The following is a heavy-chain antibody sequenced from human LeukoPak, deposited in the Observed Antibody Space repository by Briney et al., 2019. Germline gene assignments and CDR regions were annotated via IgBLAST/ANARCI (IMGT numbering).Heavy chain of an antibody. J-gene: IGHJ4*02. D-gene: IGHD3-16*01. CDR2: INPSSGST. CDR1: GYTFTYYY. V-gene: IGHV1-46*01. CDR3: ARDLNDPSPDY. Sequence: ASVKVSCKASGYTFTYYYMHWVRQAPGQGLEWMGIINPSSGSTSYAQKFQGRVTMTRDTSTSTVYMDVSSLRSDDTAVYYCARDLNDPSPDYWGQGTLVTVSS.